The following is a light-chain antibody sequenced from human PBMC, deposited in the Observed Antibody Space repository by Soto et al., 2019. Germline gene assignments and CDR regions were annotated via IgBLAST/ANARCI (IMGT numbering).Light chain of an antibody. J-gene: IGKJ5*01. V-gene: IGKV3-11*01. Sequence: ELVLTQSPATLSLSPGARATLSCRASQSVSSYLAWYQKKPGQAPRLLIYDASNRATGIPARFSGSVSGTDFTLTISSLEPEDFAVYYGQQRSNWPPITFGQGTRLEIK. CDR2: DAS. CDR1: QSVSSY. CDR3: QQRSNWPPIT.